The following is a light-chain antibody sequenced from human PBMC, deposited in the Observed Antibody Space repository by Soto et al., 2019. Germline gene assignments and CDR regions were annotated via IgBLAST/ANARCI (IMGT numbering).Light chain of an antibody. Sequence: EIVLTQSPGTLSLSPGERATLSCRASQSVSSSDLAWYQQKPGQAPRLLIYGASSRATGIPDRFSGSGSGTDFTLTISRLEPDDFAVYYCQQFGCSSWTFGQGTKVEIK. CDR1: QSVSSSD. CDR2: GAS. J-gene: IGKJ1*01. CDR3: QQFGCSSWT. V-gene: IGKV3-20*01.